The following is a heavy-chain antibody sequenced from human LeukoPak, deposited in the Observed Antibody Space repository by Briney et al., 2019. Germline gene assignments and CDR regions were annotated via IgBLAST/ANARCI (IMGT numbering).Heavy chain of an antibody. V-gene: IGHV4-61*10. J-gene: IGHJ4*02. CDR3: AREPRGSGSYYNGGFDY. CDR2: IYYSGST. D-gene: IGHD3-10*01. Sequence: SETLSLTCTVSGGSISSGSYYWSWIRQPAGKGLEWIGYIYYSGSTNYNPSLKSRVTISVDTSKNQFSLKLSSVTAADTAVYYCAREPRGSGSYYNGGFDYWGQGTLVTVSS. CDR1: GGSISSGSYY.